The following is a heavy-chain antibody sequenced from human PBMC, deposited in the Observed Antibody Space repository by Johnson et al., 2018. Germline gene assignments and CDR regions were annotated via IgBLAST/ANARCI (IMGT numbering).Heavy chain of an antibody. J-gene: IGHJ3*02. CDR1: GFTFSSYG. CDR2: ISYDGSNK. CDR3: AKDEGSYNHRAFGI. Sequence: VQLVESGGGVVQPGRSLRLSCAASGFTFSSYGMHWVRQAPGKGLEWVAVISYDGSNKYYADSVKGRFTISRDNSKNTLYRQMNSLRAEDTAVYYCAKDEGSYNHRAFGIWGQGTMVTVSS. V-gene: IGHV3-30*18. D-gene: IGHD2-15*01.